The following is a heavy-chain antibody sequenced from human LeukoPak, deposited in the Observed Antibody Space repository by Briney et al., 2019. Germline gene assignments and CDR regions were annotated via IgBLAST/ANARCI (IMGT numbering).Heavy chain of an antibody. CDR3: ARIRAGGATTDYYYGMDV. D-gene: IGHD1-26*01. CDR2: IYPGDSDT. V-gene: IGHV5-51*01. Sequence: GESLKISCKGSGYSFTSYWIGWVRQMPGKGLEWMGIIYPGDSDTRYSPSFQGQVTISADKSISTAYLQWSSLKASDTAMYYCARIRAGGATTDYYYGMDVWGQGTTVTVSS. J-gene: IGHJ6*02. CDR1: GYSFTSYW.